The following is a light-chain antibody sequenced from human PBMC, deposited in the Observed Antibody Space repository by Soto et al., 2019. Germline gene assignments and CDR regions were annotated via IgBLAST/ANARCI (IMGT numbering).Light chain of an antibody. Sequence: NFMLTQPHSVSASPGKTVTISCTRSSGSIASNYVQWYQQRPGSSPTTVIYEDNQRPSGVPDRFSVSIDSSSNSASLTISGLKPEDEADYYCQSFDSSDQVFGGGTKLTVL. CDR2: EDN. CDR3: QSFDSSDQV. CDR1: SGSIASNY. J-gene: IGLJ3*02. V-gene: IGLV6-57*01.